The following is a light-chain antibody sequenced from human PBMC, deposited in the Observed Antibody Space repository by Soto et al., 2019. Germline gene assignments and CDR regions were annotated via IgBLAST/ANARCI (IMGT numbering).Light chain of an antibody. Sequence: DIQMTQSPSTLSASVGDRVTITCRASQSISTRLAWYQQIPGKAPRLLISDASTLESGVPPRFSGSGSGTEFTLTISSLQPDDFASYYCQQYDSDSPYTFGQGTNLEI. CDR3: QQYDSDSPYT. CDR1: QSISTR. V-gene: IGKV1-5*01. CDR2: DAS. J-gene: IGKJ2*01.